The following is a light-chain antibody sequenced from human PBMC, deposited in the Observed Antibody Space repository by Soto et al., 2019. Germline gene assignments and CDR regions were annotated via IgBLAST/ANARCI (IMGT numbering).Light chain of an antibody. CDR3: QQSYNTPQT. V-gene: IGKV1-39*01. CDR1: QSISTY. Sequence: DIQMTQSPSSLSASVGDRVTVPCRASQSISTYLNWYQQRPGKAPNLLIYAASSMQSGVPSRFSGNGSGTDFALTISSLQPEDFATYYCQQSYNTPQTFGQGTKVDIK. J-gene: IGKJ1*01. CDR2: AAS.